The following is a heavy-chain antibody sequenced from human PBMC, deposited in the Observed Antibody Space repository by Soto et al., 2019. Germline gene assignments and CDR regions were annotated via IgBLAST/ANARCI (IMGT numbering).Heavy chain of an antibody. V-gene: IGHV4-59*08. CDR3: ARHGFGDYFDY. CDR1: AGSPSSHW. D-gene: IGHD3-16*01. CDR2: IYYSGST. Sequence: SEPLSPTWTATAGSPSSHWGSCIRQPPGKGLEWIGYIYYSGSTNYNPSLKSRVTISVDTSKNQFSLKLSSVTAADTAVYYCARHGFGDYFDYWGQGTLVTVSS. J-gene: IGHJ4*02.